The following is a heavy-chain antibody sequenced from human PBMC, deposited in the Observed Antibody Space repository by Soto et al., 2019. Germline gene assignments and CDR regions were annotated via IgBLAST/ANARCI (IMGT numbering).Heavy chain of an antibody. V-gene: IGHV4-61*01. CDR3: ARDDDSSGYPRGNFDY. Sequence: SETLSLTCTVSGGSVSSGSYYWSWIRQPPGKGLEWIGYIYYSGSTNYNPSLKSRVTISVDTSKNQFSLKLSSVTAADTAVYYCARDDDSSGYPRGNFDYWGQGTLVTVSS. D-gene: IGHD3-22*01. J-gene: IGHJ4*02. CDR2: IYYSGST. CDR1: GGSVSSGSYY.